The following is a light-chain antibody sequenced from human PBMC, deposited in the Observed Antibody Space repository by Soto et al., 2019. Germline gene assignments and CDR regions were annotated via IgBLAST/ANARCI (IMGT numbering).Light chain of an antibody. J-gene: IGLJ1*01. CDR3: SSFTSSSTFV. CDR2: EVS. V-gene: IGLV2-18*02. CDR1: RSDVGSYNR. Sequence: QSALTPPPPVSGAPGPSVAIPFPGARSDVGSYNRVAWYQQPPGTAPKLMIYEVSKRPSGVPDPLSGSKSGNTASLTISGLQAEDEADYYCSSFTSSSTFVFGTGTKVT.